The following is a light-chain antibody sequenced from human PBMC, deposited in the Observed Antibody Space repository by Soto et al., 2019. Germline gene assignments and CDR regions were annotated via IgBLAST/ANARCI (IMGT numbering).Light chain of an antibody. V-gene: IGKV3-20*01. CDR1: QTVSTNY. J-gene: IGKJ2*01. CDR3: QQYGGSPHT. Sequence: EIVLTQSPGTLSLAPGERATLSCRASQTVSTNYLAWYQQKPGQAPRLVIYDASIRATGIPERCIGSGSRTDFTRTISRLEPEDFAVYYCQQYGGSPHTFGQGTKLEIK. CDR2: DAS.